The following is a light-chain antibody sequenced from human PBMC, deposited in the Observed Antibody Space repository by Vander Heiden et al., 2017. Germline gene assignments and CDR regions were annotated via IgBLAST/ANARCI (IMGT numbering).Light chain of an antibody. J-gene: IGKJ5*01. CDR1: QSVSSSY. Sequence: GTLSFSPGERATLSCRASQSVSSSYLAWYQQKPGQAPRLLIYGASSRATGIPDRFSGSGSGTDFTLTISRLEPEDFAVYYCQQYGSSLITFGQGTRLEIK. CDR2: GAS. CDR3: QQYGSSLIT. V-gene: IGKV3-20*01.